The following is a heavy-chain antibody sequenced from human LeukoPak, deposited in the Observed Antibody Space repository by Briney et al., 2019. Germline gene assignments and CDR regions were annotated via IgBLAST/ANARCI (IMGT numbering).Heavy chain of an antibody. J-gene: IGHJ4*02. CDR2: IAYDGSNK. V-gene: IGHV3-30*01. CDR3: AREGESYHYDSSGYYDG. Sequence: GGSLRLSCAASGFTFSNYAMHWVRQAPGKGLEWLAVIAYDGSNKYYADSVKGRFTISRDNSKNTLYLQMNSLRVEDTAVYYCAREGESYHYDSSGYYDGWGQGTLVTVSS. D-gene: IGHD3-22*01. CDR1: GFTFSNYA.